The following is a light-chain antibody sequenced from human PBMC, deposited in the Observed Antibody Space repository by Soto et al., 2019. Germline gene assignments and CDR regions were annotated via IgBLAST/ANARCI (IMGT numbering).Light chain of an antibody. V-gene: IGKV3-15*01. J-gene: IGKJ1*01. Sequence: EIVLTQSQGTLSLSPGERATLSFRASQSVSNTYLAWYQQKPGQAPRLLIYGASTRATGVPARFSGSVSGTEFTLTISSLQSEDFAVYYCQQYSSWLWTFGQGTKVDI. CDR2: GAS. CDR1: QSVSNTY. CDR3: QQYSSWLWT.